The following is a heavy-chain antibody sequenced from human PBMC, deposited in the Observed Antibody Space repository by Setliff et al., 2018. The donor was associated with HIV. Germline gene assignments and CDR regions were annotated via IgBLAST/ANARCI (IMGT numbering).Heavy chain of an antibody. V-gene: IGHV4-39*07. Sequence: SETLSLTCTVSGDSISRRIYYWGWIRQPPGKGLEWIGNVYYSGNTNYNPSLKSRVTISLDTSKSQFSLKLGSVTAADTAVYFCSTVVTLAYCHDGLCPAFDSWGQGALVTVSS. CDR3: STVVTLAYCHDGLCPAFDS. CDR2: VYYSGNT. CDR1: GDSISRRIYY. D-gene: IGHD2-8*01. J-gene: IGHJ4*02.